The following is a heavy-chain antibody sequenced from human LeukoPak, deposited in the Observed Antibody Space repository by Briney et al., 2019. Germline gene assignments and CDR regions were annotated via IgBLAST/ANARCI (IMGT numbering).Heavy chain of an antibody. Sequence: PSETLSLTCTVSGGSLSSGSYQWSWIRQPVGKGLEWIGRIYARGSTNYNPSLQSRVTISIDSSKNQFSLELSSVTAADSAVYYCVAMKPPFYYYGLDVWGQGTTVIVSS. CDR1: GGSLSSGSYQ. V-gene: IGHV4-61*02. J-gene: IGHJ6*02. CDR2: IYARGST. CDR3: VAMKPPFYYYGLDV.